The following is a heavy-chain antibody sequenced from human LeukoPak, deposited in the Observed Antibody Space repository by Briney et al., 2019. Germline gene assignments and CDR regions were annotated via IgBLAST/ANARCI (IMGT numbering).Heavy chain of an antibody. Sequence: GAPVKVSCKASGYTFTSYGISWVRQAPGQGLEWMGWISAYNGNTNYAQKLQGRVTMTTDTSTSTAYMELRSLRSDDTAVYYCARGRRYCRSTSCYNWFDPWGQGTLVTVSS. CDR3: ARGRRYCRSTSCYNWFDP. CDR2: ISAYNGNT. D-gene: IGHD2-2*01. V-gene: IGHV1-18*01. J-gene: IGHJ5*02. CDR1: GYTFTSYG.